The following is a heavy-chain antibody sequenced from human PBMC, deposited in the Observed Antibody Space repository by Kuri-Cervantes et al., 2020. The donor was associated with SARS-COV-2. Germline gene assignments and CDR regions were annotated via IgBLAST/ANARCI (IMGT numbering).Heavy chain of an antibody. J-gene: IGHJ4*02. CDR3: ARAGSLLWFGELLSLFDY. CDR1: GGSFSGYY. D-gene: IGHD3-10*01. Sequence: GSLRLSCAVYGGSFSGYYWSWIRQPPGKGLEWIGEINHSGSTNYNPSLKSRVTISVDTSKNQFSLKLSSVTAADTAVYYCARAGSLLWFGELLSLFDYWGQGTLVTVSS. V-gene: IGHV4-34*01. CDR2: INHSGST.